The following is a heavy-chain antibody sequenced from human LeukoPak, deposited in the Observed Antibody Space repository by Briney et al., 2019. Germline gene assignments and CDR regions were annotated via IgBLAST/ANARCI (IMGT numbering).Heavy chain of an antibody. V-gene: IGHV1-46*01. CDR1: GGTFSSYA. J-gene: IGHJ4*02. CDR2: INPSGGST. D-gene: IGHD6-19*01. CDR3: ASGKARQWLDGPGY. Sequence: ASVKVSCKASGGTFSSYAISWVRQAPGQGLEWMGIINPSGGSTNYAQKFQGRVTMTRDTSTSTVYMELSSLRSEDTAVYYCASGKARQWLDGPGYWGQGTLVTVSS.